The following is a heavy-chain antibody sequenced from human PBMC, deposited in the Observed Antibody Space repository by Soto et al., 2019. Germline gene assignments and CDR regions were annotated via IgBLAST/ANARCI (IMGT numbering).Heavy chain of an antibody. CDR2: MYFNEST. V-gene: IGHV4-59*01. CDR1: GGSISSYF. CDR3: ARDHKEAFDI. J-gene: IGHJ3*02. Sequence: QVLLQESGPGLVKPSETLPLTCTVSGGSISSYFLNWIRQAPGKGLEWIGYMYFNESTNYNPSLKSRVTISLDTSKSLFSLKLNSVTAADTAVYYCARDHKEAFDIWGQGTLVTVSS.